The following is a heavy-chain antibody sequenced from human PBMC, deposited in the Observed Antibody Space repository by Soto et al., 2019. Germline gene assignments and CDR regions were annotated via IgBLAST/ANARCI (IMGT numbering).Heavy chain of an antibody. J-gene: IGHJ6*02. CDR3: KTVYSSGWYGYYGMDV. Sequence: SETLSLTCTVSGGSISSSSYYWGWIRQPPGKGLEWIGSIYYSGSTYYNPSLKSRVTISVDTSKNQFSLKLSSVTAADTAVYYCKTVYSSGWYGYYGMDVWGQGTTVTVSS. V-gene: IGHV4-39*01. CDR2: IYYSGST. D-gene: IGHD6-19*01. CDR1: GGSISSSSYY.